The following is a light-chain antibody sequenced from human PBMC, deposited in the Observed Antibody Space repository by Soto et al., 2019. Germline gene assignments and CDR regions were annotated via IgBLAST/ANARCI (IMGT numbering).Light chain of an antibody. J-gene: IGKJ4*01. CDR1: QGISNY. V-gene: IGKV1-27*01. Sequence: DIQMTQSPSSLSASVGDRVTITCRASQGISNYVAWYQQKPGKVPMLLIYGASTLHSGVPSRFSGSGSGTDFTLTISSLQPEDVATYYCQKYDDVPLTFGGGTKVEIK. CDR3: QKYDDVPLT. CDR2: GAS.